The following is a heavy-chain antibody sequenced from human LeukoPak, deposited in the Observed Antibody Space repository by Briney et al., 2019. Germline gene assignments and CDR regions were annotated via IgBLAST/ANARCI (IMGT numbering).Heavy chain of an antibody. CDR2: ISSSSSYI. Sequence: TGGSLRLSCAASGFTFSSYGMHRVRQAPGKGLEWVSSISSSSSYIYYADSVKGRFTISRDNAKNSLYLQMNSLRAEDTAVYYCARASSGSCHLDYWGQGTLVTVSS. J-gene: IGHJ4*02. D-gene: IGHD1-26*01. CDR3: ARASSGSCHLDY. V-gene: IGHV3-21*01. CDR1: GFTFSSYG.